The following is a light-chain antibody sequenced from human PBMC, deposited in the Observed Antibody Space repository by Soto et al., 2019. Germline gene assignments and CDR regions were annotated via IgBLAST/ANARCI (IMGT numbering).Light chain of an antibody. J-gene: IGLJ2*01. Sequence: QSALTQPPSASGSPGQSVTISCTGTSSDVGGHNYVSWYQQHPGKAPKLMIYEVSKRPSGVPDRFSGSKSGNTASLTVSGLQAEDEADYYCSSYAGSNNFNVVFGGGTKLTVL. V-gene: IGLV2-8*01. CDR2: EVS. CDR1: SSDVGGHNY. CDR3: SSYAGSNNFNVV.